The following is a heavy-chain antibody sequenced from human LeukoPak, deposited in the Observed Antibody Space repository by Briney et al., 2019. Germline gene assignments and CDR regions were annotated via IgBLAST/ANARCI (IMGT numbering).Heavy chain of an antibody. Sequence: SETLSLTCTVSGGSISSYYWSWIRQPPGKGLEYIGYIYYSGSTNYNPSLKSRVTISVDTSKNQFSLKLSSVTAADTAVYYCARRADGYKAPFDYWGQGTLVTVSS. J-gene: IGHJ4*02. V-gene: IGHV4-59*08. CDR1: GGSISSYY. D-gene: IGHD5-24*01. CDR3: ARRADGYKAPFDY. CDR2: IYYSGST.